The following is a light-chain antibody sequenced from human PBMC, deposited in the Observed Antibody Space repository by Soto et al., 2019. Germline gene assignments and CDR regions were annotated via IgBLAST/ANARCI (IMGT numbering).Light chain of an antibody. CDR3: QQYGTSEII. Sequence: EMVLTQSPGTLSLSPGEGATLXSRASQTLSNSFIAWYQQKPGQAPRLLIYDTSSRATGVPDRYSASGSGTDFTLTISRLEPEDFAVFFCQQYGTSEIIFGQGTRLENK. V-gene: IGKV3-20*01. J-gene: IGKJ5*01. CDR2: DTS. CDR1: QTLSNSF.